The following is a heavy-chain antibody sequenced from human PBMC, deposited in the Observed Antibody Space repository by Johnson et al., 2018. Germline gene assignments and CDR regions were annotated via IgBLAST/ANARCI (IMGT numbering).Heavy chain of an antibody. CDR1: GFTFSSYG. V-gene: IGHV3-30*03. D-gene: IGHD2-8*01. CDR3: ARDSPLIRGAFDI. CDR2: ISYDGTNK. Sequence: QVQLVQSGGGVVQPGRSLRLSCAASGFTFSSYGMHWVRQAPGKGLEWVAVISYDGTNKYYADSVKGRFTISRDNSKNTLYLQMNSLRAEDTAMYYCARDSPLIRGAFDIWGQGTMVTVSS. J-gene: IGHJ3*02.